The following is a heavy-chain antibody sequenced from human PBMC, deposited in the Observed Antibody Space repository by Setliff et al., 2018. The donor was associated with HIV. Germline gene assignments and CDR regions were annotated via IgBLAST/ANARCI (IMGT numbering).Heavy chain of an antibody. CDR3: VRDLARVIAH. CDR2: VTPDGGDK. J-gene: IGHJ4*02. V-gene: IGHV3-7*01. Sequence: LRLSCAASGFMFGVDWMSWVRQTPGKGLEWVASVTPDGGDKYYANSMRGRFTISRDNGKNAVYLQMNSLTAEGTALYYCVRDLARVIAHWGQGTLVTVSS. CDR1: GFMFGVDW. D-gene: IGHD2-21*01.